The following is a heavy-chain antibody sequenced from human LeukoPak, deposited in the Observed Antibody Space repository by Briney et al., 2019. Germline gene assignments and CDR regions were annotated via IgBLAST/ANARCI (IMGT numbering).Heavy chain of an antibody. V-gene: IGHV1-18*01. D-gene: IGHD3-22*01. Sequence: ASVKVSCKASGYTFTSYGISWVRQAPGQGLEWMGWISAYNGNTNYAQKFQGRVTMTTDTSTSTAYMELRSLRSDDTAVYYCARAQGYYYDSSGYYFDYFDYWGQGTLATVSS. CDR1: GYTFTSYG. CDR3: ARAQGYYYDSSGYYFDYFDY. CDR2: ISAYNGNT. J-gene: IGHJ4*02.